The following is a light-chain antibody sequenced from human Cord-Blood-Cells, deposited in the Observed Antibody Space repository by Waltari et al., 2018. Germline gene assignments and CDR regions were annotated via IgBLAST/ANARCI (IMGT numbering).Light chain of an antibody. CDR2: DVS. J-gene: IGLJ2*01. V-gene: IGLV2-14*01. Sequence: QSALTQPASVSGSPGQSITISCTGTSSDAGGYNYVSWYQQHPGKAPKLMIYDVSNRPSGVSNRCSGSKSGNSASLTISGLQAEDEADYYCSSYTSSSTLGVFGGGTKLTVL. CDR3: SSYTSSSTLGV. CDR1: SSDAGGYNY.